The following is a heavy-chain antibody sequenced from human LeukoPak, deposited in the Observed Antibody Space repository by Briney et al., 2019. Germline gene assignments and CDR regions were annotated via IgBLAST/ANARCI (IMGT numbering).Heavy chain of an antibody. CDR3: ARGCHDYGDYESYYGMDV. V-gene: IGHV3-30-3*01. Sequence: PGGSLRLSCAASGFTFSSYAMHWVRQAPGKGLEWVAVISYDGSNKYYADSVKGRFTISRDNSKNTLYLQMNSLRAEDTAVYYCARGCHDYGDYESYYGMDVWGQGTTVTVSS. J-gene: IGHJ6*02. D-gene: IGHD4-17*01. CDR1: GFTFSSYA. CDR2: ISYDGSNK.